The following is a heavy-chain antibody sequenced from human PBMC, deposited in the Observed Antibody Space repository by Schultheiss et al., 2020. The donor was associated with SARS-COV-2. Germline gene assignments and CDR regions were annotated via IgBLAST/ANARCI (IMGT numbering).Heavy chain of an antibody. CDR1: GFTFSSYS. V-gene: IGHV3-23*01. J-gene: IGHJ4*02. CDR3: AREDASCGSGCYSLLDY. CDR2: ISGSGRST. Sequence: GGSLRLSCAASGFTFSSYSMNWVRQAPGKGLEWVSVISGSGRSTYYANSVKGRFTISRDNSKSTLYLQMNTLRVEDTAIYYCAREDASCGSGCYSLLDYWGQGSLVTVSS. D-gene: IGHD2-21*02.